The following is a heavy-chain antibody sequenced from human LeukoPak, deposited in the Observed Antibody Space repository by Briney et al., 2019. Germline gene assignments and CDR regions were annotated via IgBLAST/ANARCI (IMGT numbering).Heavy chain of an antibody. CDR3: VRVSTTALDY. Sequence: GSLRLSCAASGFTFIAHDMDWVRRAPGKGLEWGGRIINKPNSYTTYYAASVKGRFTISGDDSKNSLYLQMNSLKTEDTAVYYCVRVSTTALDYWGQGTLVTVSS. J-gene: IGHJ4*02. D-gene: IGHD5-18*01. CDR2: IINKPNSYTT. CDR1: GFTFIAHD. V-gene: IGHV3-72*01.